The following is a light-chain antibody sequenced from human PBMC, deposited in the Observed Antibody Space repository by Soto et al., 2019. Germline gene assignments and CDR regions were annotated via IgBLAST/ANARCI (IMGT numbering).Light chain of an antibody. CDR1: QSVSSSY. CDR2: AAS. CDR3: QQYCSSQYT. Sequence: EIVLTQSPDTLSLSPGERATLSCRASQSVSSSYLAWYQQKPNPAPRLLIYAASSRATGIPDRFSGSGSGTDFTLTISRLEPADFAVYYCQQYCSSQYTFGQGTKLEIK. V-gene: IGKV3-20*01. J-gene: IGKJ2*01.